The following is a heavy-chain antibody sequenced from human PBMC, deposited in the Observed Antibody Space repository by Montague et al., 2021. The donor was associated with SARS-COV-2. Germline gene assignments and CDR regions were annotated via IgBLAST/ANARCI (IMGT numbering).Heavy chain of an antibody. J-gene: IGHJ3*02. D-gene: IGHD2-2*01. V-gene: IGHV4-61*08. CDR1: GGSVTSGDYY. CDR3: ATEMPAYDVFDI. CDR2: IYNTGRT. Sequence: SETLSLTCTVSGGSVTSGDYYWTWIRQPPGKGLEWIGYIYNTGRTNYNPSLKSRVTISMVTSKNQFSLKVDSVSAADTAVYYCATEMPAYDVFDIWGQGTMVTVSS.